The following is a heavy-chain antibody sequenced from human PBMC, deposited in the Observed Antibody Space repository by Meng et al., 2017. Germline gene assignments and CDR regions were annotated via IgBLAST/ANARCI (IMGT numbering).Heavy chain of an antibody. CDR1: GYSISSGYY. Sequence: GSLRLSCAVSGYSISSGYYWGWIRQPPGKGLEWIGSIYHSGSTYYNPSLKSRVTISVDTSKNQFSLKLSSVTAADTAVYYCAREHIVVVTAILGTKYYYYGMDVWGQGTMVTVSS. V-gene: IGHV4-38-2*02. J-gene: IGHJ6*02. CDR2: IYHSGST. D-gene: IGHD2-21*02. CDR3: AREHIVVVTAILGTKYYYYGMDV.